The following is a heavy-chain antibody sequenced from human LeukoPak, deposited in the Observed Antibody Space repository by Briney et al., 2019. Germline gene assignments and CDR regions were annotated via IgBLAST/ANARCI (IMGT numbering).Heavy chain of an antibody. J-gene: IGHJ4*02. CDR1: GFTFRSYG. V-gene: IGHV3-30*03. CDR2: ISDDGSNI. D-gene: IGHD2/OR15-2a*01. CDR3: ARDNKRVSCDY. Sequence: GGSLRLSCAASGFTFRSYGMHWVRQAPGKGLEWVALISDDGSNIYYADSVKGRFTISRDSSKNTLSLQMSSLRVEDTAVYYCARDNKRVSCDYWGQGTLVTVSS.